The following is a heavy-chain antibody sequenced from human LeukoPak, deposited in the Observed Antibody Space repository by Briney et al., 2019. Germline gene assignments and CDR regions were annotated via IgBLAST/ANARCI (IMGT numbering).Heavy chain of an antibody. V-gene: IGHV3-53*01. CDR3: ARANWNDGFWFDP. CDR2: IYSGGST. CDR1: GFTVSSNY. D-gene: IGHD1-1*01. Sequence: GGSLRLSCAASGFTVSSNYMSWVRQAPGKGLEWVSVIYSGGSTYYADSVKGRFTISRDNSKNTLYLQMNSLRAEDTAVYYCARANWNDGFWFDPWGQGTWSPSPQ. J-gene: IGHJ5*02.